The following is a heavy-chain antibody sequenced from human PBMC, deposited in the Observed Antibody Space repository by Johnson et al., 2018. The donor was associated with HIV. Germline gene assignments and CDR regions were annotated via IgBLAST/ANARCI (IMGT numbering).Heavy chain of an antibody. CDR2: ISYDGSNK. Sequence: QVQLVESGGGVVQPGRSLRLSCAASGFTLSSYAMHWVRQAPGKGLEWAAVISYDGSNKYYADFVKGRFTISRDNSKNTLYLQMNSLRAEDTAVYYCAREEGGSRPFDIWGQGTMVTVSS. V-gene: IGHV3-30-3*01. J-gene: IGHJ3*02. D-gene: IGHD2-15*01. CDR3: AREEGGSRPFDI. CDR1: GFTLSSYA.